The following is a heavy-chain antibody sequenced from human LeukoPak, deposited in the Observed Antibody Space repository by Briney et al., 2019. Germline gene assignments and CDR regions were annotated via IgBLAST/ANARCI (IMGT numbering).Heavy chain of an antibody. D-gene: IGHD5-12*01. Sequence: GGSLRLSCAASGFTFSSYGMHWVRQAPGKGLEWVAFIRYDGSNKYYADSVKGRFTISRDNSKNTLYLQMNSLRPEDTAVYYCAKDRRGPHYFDYWGQGTLVTVSS. J-gene: IGHJ4*02. CDR1: GFTFSSYG. CDR2: IRYDGSNK. CDR3: AKDRRGPHYFDY. V-gene: IGHV3-30*02.